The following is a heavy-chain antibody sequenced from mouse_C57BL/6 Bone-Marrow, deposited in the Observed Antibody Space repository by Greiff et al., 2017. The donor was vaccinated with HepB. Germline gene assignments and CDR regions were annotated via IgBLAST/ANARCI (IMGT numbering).Heavy chain of an antibody. J-gene: IGHJ1*03. CDR1: GYTFTSYW. CDR2: IYPGSGST. V-gene: IGHV1-55*01. CDR3: ARGYYGSSHWYFDV. D-gene: IGHD1-1*01. Sequence: QVQLQQPGAELVKPGASVKMSCKASGYTFTSYWITWVKQRPGQGLEWIGDIYPGSGSTNYNEKFKSKATLTVDTSSSTAYMQLRSLTSEDSAVYYCARGYYGSSHWYFDVWGTGTTVTVSS.